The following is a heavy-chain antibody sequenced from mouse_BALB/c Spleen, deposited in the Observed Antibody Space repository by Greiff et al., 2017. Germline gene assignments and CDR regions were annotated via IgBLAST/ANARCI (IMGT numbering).Heavy chain of an antibody. D-gene: IGHD4-1*01. CDR3: ARGGANWAFDY. CDR2: VNPYNGGT. J-gene: IGHJ2*01. V-gene: IGHV1-19*01. Sequence: VQLQQSGPELVKPGASVKMSCKASGYTFTDYYMDWVKQSHGESFEWIGRVNPYNGGTSYNQKFKGKATLTVDKSSSTAYMELNSLTSEDSAVYYCARGGANWAFDYWGQGTTLTVSS. CDR1: GYTFTDYY.